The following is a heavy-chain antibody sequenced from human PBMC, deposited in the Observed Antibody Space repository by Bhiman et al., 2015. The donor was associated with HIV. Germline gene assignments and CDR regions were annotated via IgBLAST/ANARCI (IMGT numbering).Heavy chain of an antibody. V-gene: IGHV3-21*03. CDR3: AREGPYSSSDGMDV. CDR1: GFTFSSYI. Sequence: EVQLVESGGGLVKPGGSLRLSCAASGFTFSSYIMNWVRQAPGKGLEWVSSISTSSSYIYYADSVKGRFTISRDNAKNSLYLQMNSLRAEDTAVYYCAREGPYSSSDGMDVWGQGTTVTVSS. D-gene: IGHD6-6*01. CDR2: ISTSSSYI. J-gene: IGHJ6*02.